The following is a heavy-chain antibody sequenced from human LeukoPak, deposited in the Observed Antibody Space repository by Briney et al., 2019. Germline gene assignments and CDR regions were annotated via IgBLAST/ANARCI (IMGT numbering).Heavy chain of an antibody. V-gene: IGHV3-30*18. Sequence: GGSLRLSCAASGFTFSSYAMHWVRQAPGKGLEWVAVISYDGSNKYYADSVKGRFTISRDNSKNTLYLQMNSLRPEDTAVYYCAKVKRWLAQYFDYWGQGTLVTVSS. CDR1: GFTFSSYA. CDR2: ISYDGSNK. J-gene: IGHJ4*02. D-gene: IGHD6-19*01. CDR3: AKVKRWLAQYFDY.